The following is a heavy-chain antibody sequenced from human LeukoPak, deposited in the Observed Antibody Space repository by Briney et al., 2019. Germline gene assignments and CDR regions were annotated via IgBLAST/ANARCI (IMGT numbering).Heavy chain of an antibody. V-gene: IGHV4-59*01. Sequence: SETLSLTXTVSGGSISSYYWSWIRQPPGKGLEWIGYIYYSGSTNYNPSLKSRVTISVDTSKNQFSLKLSSVTAADTAVYYCARVHTGYSSGWYPYFGYWGQGTLVTDSS. CDR3: ARVHTGYSSGWYPYFGY. J-gene: IGHJ4*02. CDR2: IYYSGST. CDR1: GGSISSYY. D-gene: IGHD6-19*01.